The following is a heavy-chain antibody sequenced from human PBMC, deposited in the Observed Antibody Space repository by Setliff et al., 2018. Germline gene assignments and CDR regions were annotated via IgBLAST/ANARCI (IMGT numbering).Heavy chain of an antibody. Sequence: SETLSLTCTVSGGSIRGSSYYWSWIRQPPGKGLEWIGESNHSGSTSYNPSLKSRLTMSVDTSKNQFSLKLTSVTAADTAVYYCARDPSSVAARPGYWGQGTPVTVS. CDR2: SNHSGST. D-gene: IGHD6-6*01. V-gene: IGHV4-39*07. CDR3: ARDPSSVAARPGY. J-gene: IGHJ4*02. CDR1: GGSIRGSSYY.